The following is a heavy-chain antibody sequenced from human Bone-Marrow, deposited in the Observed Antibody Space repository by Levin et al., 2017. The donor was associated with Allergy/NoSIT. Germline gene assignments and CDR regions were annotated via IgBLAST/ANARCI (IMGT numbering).Heavy chain of an antibody. V-gene: IGHV1-69*13. J-gene: IGHJ6*02. D-gene: IGHD3-10*01. CDR2: INAIFATPKYA. CDR3: SSEWYASGTFSYRSQALPSYYYFYCIDV. Sequence: SVKVSCKASGGTFSNFAISWVRQAPGQGLEWMGGINAIFATPKYANYAQRFQGRLTITPDESTTTAYMELGSLRSQDTVIHYCSSEWYASGTFSYRSQALPSYYYFYCIDVWGPGTTVTVSS. CDR1: GGTFSNFA.